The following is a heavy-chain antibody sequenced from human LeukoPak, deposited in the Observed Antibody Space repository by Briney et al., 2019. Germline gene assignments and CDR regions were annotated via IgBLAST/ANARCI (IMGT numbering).Heavy chain of an antibody. J-gene: IGHJ4*02. CDR2: ISWHGETT. CDR3: AKDFGPRGVGATPQY. Sequence: PGGSLRLSCAASGFPFDDYGMLWVRQGPGKGLEWVSFISWHGETTYYSDSVKGRFTISSDSGTNSLYLQMNRLRTEDTGFYYCAKDFGPRGVGATPQYWGQGTVVIVSS. CDR1: GFPFDDYG. D-gene: IGHD1-26*01. V-gene: IGHV3-43D*03.